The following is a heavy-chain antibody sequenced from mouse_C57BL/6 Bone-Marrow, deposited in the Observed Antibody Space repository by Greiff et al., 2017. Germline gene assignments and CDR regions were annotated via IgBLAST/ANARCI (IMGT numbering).Heavy chain of an antibody. D-gene: IGHD2-3*01. J-gene: IGHJ3*01. CDR2: IDPENGDT. CDR3: TTFDGYYVAWFAY. V-gene: IGHV14-4*01. Sequence: EVQLVESGAELVRPGASVKLSCTASGFNIKDDYMHWVKQRPEQGLEWIGWIDPENGDTEYASKFQGKATITADTSSNTAYLQLSSLTSEDTAVYYCTTFDGYYVAWFAYWGQGTLVTVSA. CDR1: GFNIKDDY.